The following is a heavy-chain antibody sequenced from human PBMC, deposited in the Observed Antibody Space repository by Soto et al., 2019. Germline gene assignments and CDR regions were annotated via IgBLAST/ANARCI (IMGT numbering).Heavy chain of an antibody. V-gene: IGHV3-30*18. J-gene: IGHJ4*02. CDR2: TSYDGNNE. CDR1: GFTFSNYA. D-gene: IGHD1-1*01. Sequence: LRLSCAASGFTFSNYAMHWVRQAPGKGLEWVALTSYDGNNEYYTDSVKGRFTISRDNSKNTLFLQMNSPRPEDTAVYYCAKDKGVFNWATSYFDYWRQGALVTVSS. CDR3: AKDKGVFNWATSYFDY.